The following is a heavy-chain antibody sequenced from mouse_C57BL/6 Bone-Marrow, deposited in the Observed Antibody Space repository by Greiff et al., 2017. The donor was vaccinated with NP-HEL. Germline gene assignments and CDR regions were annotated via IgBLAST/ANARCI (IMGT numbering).Heavy chain of an antibody. Sequence: VQLKESGAELVRPGASVKLSCTASGFNIKDDYMHWVKQRPEQGLEWIGWIDPENGDTECASKFQGKATIPADPSSNTAYLQLSSLTSEDTAVYYCTTWILRYAMDYWGQGTSVTVSS. CDR2: IDPENGDT. J-gene: IGHJ4*01. V-gene: IGHV14-4*01. CDR1: GFNIKDDY. D-gene: IGHD1-1*01. CDR3: TTWILRYAMDY.